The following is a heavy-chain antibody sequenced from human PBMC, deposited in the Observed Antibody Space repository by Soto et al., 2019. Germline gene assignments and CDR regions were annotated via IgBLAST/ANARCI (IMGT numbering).Heavy chain of an antibody. CDR1: GGSISSGDYY. V-gene: IGHV4-30-4*01. J-gene: IGHJ6*02. CDR3: ARGGVITDHYYYYGMDV. D-gene: IGHD3-10*01. CDR2: IYYSGST. Sequence: PSETLSLTCTVSGGSISSGDYYWSWIRQPPGKGLEWIGYIYYSGSTYYNPSLKSRVTISVDTSKNQFSLKLSSVTAADTAVYYCARGGVITDHYYYYGMDVWGQGTTVTVSS.